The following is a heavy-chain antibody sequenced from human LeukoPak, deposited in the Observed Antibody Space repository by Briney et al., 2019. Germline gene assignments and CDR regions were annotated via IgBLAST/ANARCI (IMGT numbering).Heavy chain of an antibody. CDR3: AKPRAMTTGVGRYFDL. V-gene: IGHV3-23*01. Sequence: GGSLRLSCAASGFTFTSYAMSWIRQAPGKGLEWVSAISGGGEDTYYPDSVKGRFTISRDNSKNTLYLQMNSLRAEATAIYYCAKPRAMTTGVGRYFDLWGRGTLVTVSS. CDR1: GFTFTSYA. J-gene: IGHJ2*01. CDR2: ISGGGEDT. D-gene: IGHD1-1*01.